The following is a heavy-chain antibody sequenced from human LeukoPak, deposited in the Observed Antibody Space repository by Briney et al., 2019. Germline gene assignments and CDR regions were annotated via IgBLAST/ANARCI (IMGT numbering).Heavy chain of an antibody. J-gene: IGHJ6*03. Sequence: PGGSLRLSCAASGFTFSSYWMSWVRQAPGKGLEWVANIKQDGSERYYVDSVKGRFTISRDNAKNSLYLQMNSLRAEDTAVYYCARGVRNGYNSREDFFRYFTKKKYYMDVWGKGTTVTVSS. CDR3: ARGVRNGYNSREDFFRYFTKKKYYMDV. D-gene: IGHD5-24*01. CDR2: IKQDGSER. V-gene: IGHV3-7*01. CDR1: GFTFSSYW.